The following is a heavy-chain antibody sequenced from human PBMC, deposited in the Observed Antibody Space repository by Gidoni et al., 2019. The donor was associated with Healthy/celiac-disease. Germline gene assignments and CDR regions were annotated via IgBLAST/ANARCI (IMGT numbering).Heavy chain of an antibody. CDR2: IYSGGST. CDR1: GFTVRSHS. J-gene: IGHJ6*02. V-gene: IGHV3-53*01. D-gene: IGHD2-2*01. CDR3: ASQRSGYCSSTSCYQAGTYGMDV. Sequence: EVQLVESGGGLIQPGGSLRLSCDASGFTVRSHSISWVRQAPGKGLEWVSVIYSGGSTYYADSVKGRFTISRDNSKNTLYLQMNSLRAEDTAVYYCASQRSGYCSSTSCYQAGTYGMDVWGQGTTVTVSS.